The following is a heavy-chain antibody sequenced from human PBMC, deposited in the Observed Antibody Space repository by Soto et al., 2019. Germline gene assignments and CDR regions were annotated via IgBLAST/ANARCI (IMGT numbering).Heavy chain of an antibody. CDR3: ARDESMVRERWFDP. D-gene: IGHD1-26*01. J-gene: IGHJ5*02. V-gene: IGHV3-74*01. CDR2: INNDGSDT. Sequence: EVQLVESGGGLVQPGGSLRLSCAASGFTFIGYWMHWVRQGPGKGLVWVSRINNDGSDTTYADSVKGRFTISRDNAKNRLYLQMNSLRVDATAAYYCARDESMVRERWFDPWGQGTLVTVSS. CDR1: GFTFIGYW.